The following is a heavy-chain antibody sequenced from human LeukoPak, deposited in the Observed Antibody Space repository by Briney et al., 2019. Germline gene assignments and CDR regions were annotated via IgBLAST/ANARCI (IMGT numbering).Heavy chain of an antibody. CDR3: ARLRFLEWLLSYFDY. D-gene: IGHD3-3*01. Sequence: SETLSLTCAVYGGSFSGYYWSWIRQPPGKGLEWIGEINHSGSTNYNPSLKSRVTISVDTSKNQFSLKLSSVTAADTAVYYCARLRFLEWLLSYFDYWGQGTLVTVSS. CDR1: GGSFSGYY. V-gene: IGHV4-34*01. J-gene: IGHJ4*02. CDR2: INHSGST.